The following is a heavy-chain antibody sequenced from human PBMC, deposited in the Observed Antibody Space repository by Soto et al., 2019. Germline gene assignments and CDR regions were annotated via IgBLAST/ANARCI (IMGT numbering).Heavy chain of an antibody. D-gene: IGHD5-12*01. V-gene: IGHV2-5*02. J-gene: IGHJ4*02. Sequence: SGPTLVNPTQTLTLTCTFSGFSLSTSGVGVGWIRQPPGKALEWLALIYWDDDKRYSPSLKSRLTITKDTSKNQVVLTMTNMDPVDTATYYCAHSSPVDIVATILSSSPHFDYRGQGTLVTVSS. CDR1: GFSLSTSGVG. CDR3: AHSSPVDIVATILSSSPHFDY. CDR2: IYWDDDK.